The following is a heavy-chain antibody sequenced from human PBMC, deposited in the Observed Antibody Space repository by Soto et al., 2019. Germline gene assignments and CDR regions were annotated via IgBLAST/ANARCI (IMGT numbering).Heavy chain of an antibody. D-gene: IGHD3-9*01. CDR2: ISYSGST. CDR1: GGSISGYY. V-gene: IGHV4-59*08. CDR3: ASLNFDILSGYYAFDL. J-gene: IGHJ3*01. Sequence: SETLSLTCTVSGGSISGYYWSWIRQSPEKGLEYIGYISYSGSTNYNPSLKSRVTTSLDTSKNQFSLKLSSVTAADTAIYYCASLNFDILSGYYAFDLWGQGTMVTVSS.